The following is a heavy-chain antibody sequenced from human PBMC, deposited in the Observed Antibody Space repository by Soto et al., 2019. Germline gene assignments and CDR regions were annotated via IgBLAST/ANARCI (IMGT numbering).Heavy chain of an antibody. V-gene: IGHV1-8*01. CDR2: MNPNSGNT. CDR3: ARGLSGNRGFWSGYDAFDI. D-gene: IGHD3-3*01. CDR1: GYTFTSYD. J-gene: IGHJ3*02. Sequence: GASVKVSCKASGYTFTSYDINWVRQATGQGLEWMGWMNPNSGNTGYAQKFQGRVTMTRNTSISTAYMELSSLRSEDTAVYYCARGLSGNRGFWSGYDAFDIWGQGTMVTVSS.